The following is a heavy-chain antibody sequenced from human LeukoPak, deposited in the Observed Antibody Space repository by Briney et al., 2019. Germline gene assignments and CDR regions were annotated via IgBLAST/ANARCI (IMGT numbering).Heavy chain of an antibody. D-gene: IGHD5-24*01. CDR3: ARPTSPRDDLWFDP. Sequence: SETLSLTCTVYGGSISSYDWSWIRQPPGKGLEWIGYIYYSGSTKYNPSLKSRVTISVDTSKNQFSLKLRFVTAAATAVYYCARPTSPRDDLWFDPWGQGTLVTVSS. V-gene: IGHV4-59*08. CDR2: IYYSGST. CDR1: GGSISSYD. J-gene: IGHJ5*02.